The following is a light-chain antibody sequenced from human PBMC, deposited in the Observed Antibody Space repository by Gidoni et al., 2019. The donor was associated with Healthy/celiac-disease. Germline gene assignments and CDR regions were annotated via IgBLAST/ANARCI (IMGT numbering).Light chain of an antibody. CDR2: GAS. Sequence: EIVMTQSPVTLSVSPGERATLSCRASQSVSSNLACYQQKPGQAPRLLIYGASTRATGIPARFSGSGSGTEFTLTISSLQSEDFAVYYCQQYNNWPALTFGGGTKVEIK. V-gene: IGKV3-15*01. J-gene: IGKJ4*01. CDR3: QQYNNWPALT. CDR1: QSVSSN.